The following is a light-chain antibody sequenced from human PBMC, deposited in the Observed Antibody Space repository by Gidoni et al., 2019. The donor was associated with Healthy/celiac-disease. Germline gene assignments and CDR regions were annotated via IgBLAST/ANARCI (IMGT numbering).Light chain of an antibody. CDR1: QRISSY. V-gene: IGKV1-39*01. J-gene: IGKJ4*01. Sequence: DIQMTQSPSSLSASVGDRVTITCRASQRISSYLNWYQQKPGKATKLLSYAASSLQSGVPSRFSGSGSGTDFTLTISSLQPEDFATYYCQQSYSTPLAFGGGTKMEIK. CDR2: AAS. CDR3: QQSYSTPLA.